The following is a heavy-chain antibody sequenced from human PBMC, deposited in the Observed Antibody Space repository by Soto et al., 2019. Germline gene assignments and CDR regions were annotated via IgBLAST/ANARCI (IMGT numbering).Heavy chain of an antibody. CDR3: ASIRSSVYCFFYYMDV. V-gene: IGHV3-66*01. J-gene: IGHJ6*03. CDR2: IYSGGST. D-gene: IGHD2-15*01. Sequence: GGSLRLSCAASGFTVISNYMSWVHQAPWKGLEWVSVIYSGGSTYYADSVKGRFTISRDNSKNTLYLQMNSLRAEDTAVYYCASIRSSVYCFFYYMDVWGNGTLVT. CDR1: GFTVISNY.